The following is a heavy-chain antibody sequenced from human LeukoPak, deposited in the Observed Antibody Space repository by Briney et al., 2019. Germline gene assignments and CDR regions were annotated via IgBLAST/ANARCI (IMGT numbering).Heavy chain of an antibody. Sequence: GGSLRLSCAASGFTFSSYSMNWVRQAPGKGLEWVSYISSSSSTIYYADSVKGRFTISRDNSKNTLYLQMNSLRAEDTAVYYCAGDRGGTAASPPHYYYYGMDVWGQGTTVTVSS. CDR3: AGDRGGTAASPPHYYYYGMDV. D-gene: IGHD6-13*01. CDR1: GFTFSSYS. CDR2: ISSSSSTI. J-gene: IGHJ6*02. V-gene: IGHV3-48*01.